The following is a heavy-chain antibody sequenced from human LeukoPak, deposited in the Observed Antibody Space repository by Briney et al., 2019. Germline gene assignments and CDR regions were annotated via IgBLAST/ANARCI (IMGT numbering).Heavy chain of an antibody. J-gene: IGHJ6*03. CDR3: ARDGQSSGWPYYYYYYMDV. V-gene: IGHV3-9*01. Sequence: GGSLRLSCAASGFTFDDYAMHWVRQAPGKGLEWVSGISWNSGSIGYADSVKGRFTISRDNAKNSLYLQMNSLRAEDTAVYYCARDGQSSGWPYYYYYYMDVRGKGTTVTISS. CDR1: GFTFDDYA. D-gene: IGHD6-19*01. CDR2: ISWNSGSI.